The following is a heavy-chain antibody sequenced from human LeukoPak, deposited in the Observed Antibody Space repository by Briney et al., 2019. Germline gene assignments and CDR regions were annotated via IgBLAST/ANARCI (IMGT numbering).Heavy chain of an antibody. Sequence: GRSLRLSCAASGFTFSSYGMHWVRQAPGKGLEWVAVISYDGSNKYYADSVKGRSTISRDNSKNTLYLQMNSLRAEDTAVYYSAKDRADYYDSSGYYSGAFDVWGQGTMVTVSS. CDR3: AKDRADYYDSSGYYSGAFDV. CDR2: ISYDGSNK. J-gene: IGHJ3*01. D-gene: IGHD3-22*01. V-gene: IGHV3-30*18. CDR1: GFTFSSYG.